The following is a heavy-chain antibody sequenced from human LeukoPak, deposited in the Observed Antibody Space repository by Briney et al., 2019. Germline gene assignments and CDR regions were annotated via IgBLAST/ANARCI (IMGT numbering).Heavy chain of an antibody. J-gene: IGHJ4*02. V-gene: IGHV4-34*01. Sequence: SETLSLTCAVYGGSFSGYYWSWIRQPPGKGLEWIGEINHSGSTNYNPSLKSRVTISVDTSKNQFSLKLSSVTAADTAVYYCARHAPQYSSSWPAFDYWGQGTLVTVSS. CDR3: ARHAPQYSSSWPAFDY. CDR2: INHSGST. CDR1: GGSFSGYY. D-gene: IGHD6-13*01.